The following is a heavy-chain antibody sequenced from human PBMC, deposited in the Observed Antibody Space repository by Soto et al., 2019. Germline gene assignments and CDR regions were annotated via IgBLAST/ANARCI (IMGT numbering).Heavy chain of an antibody. CDR1: GFTFSSYG. CDR3: ARDGQGYSSSWLQFDY. D-gene: IGHD6-13*01. J-gene: IGHJ4*02. Sequence: GGSLRLSCAASGFTFSSYGMHWVRQAPGKGLEWVAVIWYDGSNKYYADSVKGRFTISRDNSKNTLYLQMNSLRVEDTAVYYCARDGQGYSSSWLQFDYWGQGTLVTVSS. CDR2: IWYDGSNK. V-gene: IGHV3-33*01.